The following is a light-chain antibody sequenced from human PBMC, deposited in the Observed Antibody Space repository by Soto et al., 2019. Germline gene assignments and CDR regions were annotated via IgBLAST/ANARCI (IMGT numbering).Light chain of an antibody. Sequence: DIHMTQSPSTLSASAGDRVTISCRASQSVSIWLAWYQQKPGKAPKLLIYAASSLQSGVPSRFSGSGSGTDFTLTISSLQPEDFATYYCQQANSFPLTFGGGTKVDIK. J-gene: IGKJ4*01. V-gene: IGKV1-12*01. CDR3: QQANSFPLT. CDR2: AAS. CDR1: QSVSIW.